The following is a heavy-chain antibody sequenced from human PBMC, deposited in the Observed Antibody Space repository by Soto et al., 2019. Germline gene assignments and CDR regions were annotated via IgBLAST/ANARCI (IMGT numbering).Heavy chain of an antibody. V-gene: IGHV1-3*01. CDR2: INAGNGNT. Sequence: HWVRQAPGQGLEWMGWINAGNGNTKYSQKFQGRVTITRDTSASTAYMELSSLRSEDTAVYYCARSIVVVTALDYWGQGTLVTVSS. CDR3: ARSIVVVTALDY. J-gene: IGHJ4*02. D-gene: IGHD2-21*02.